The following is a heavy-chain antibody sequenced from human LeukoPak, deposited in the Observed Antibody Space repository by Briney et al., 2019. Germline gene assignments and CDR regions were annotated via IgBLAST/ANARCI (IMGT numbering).Heavy chain of an antibody. Sequence: SETLSRTCAVYGGSFSGYYWSWIRQPPGKGLEWIGEINHSGSTNYNPSLKSRVTISVDTSKNQFSLKLSSVTAADTAVYYCARGPTYYYDSSGYYGFDYWDQGTLVTVSS. CDR1: GGSFSGYY. D-gene: IGHD3-22*01. CDR3: ARGPTYYYDSSGYYGFDY. J-gene: IGHJ4*02. V-gene: IGHV4-34*01. CDR2: INHSGST.